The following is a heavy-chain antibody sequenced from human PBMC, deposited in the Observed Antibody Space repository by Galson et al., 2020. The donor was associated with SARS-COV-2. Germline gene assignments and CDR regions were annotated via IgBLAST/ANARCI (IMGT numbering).Heavy chain of an antibody. V-gene: IGHV1-69*13. CDR2: IIPIFGTA. D-gene: IGHD6-13*01. CDR3: ARAVRGQQLVRVNWFDP. CDR1: GGTFSSYA. J-gene: IGHJ5*02. Sequence: SVKVSCKASGGTFSSYAISWVRQAPGQELEWMGGIIPIFGTANYAQKFQGRVTITADESTSTAYMELSSLRSEDTAVYYCARAVRGQQLVRVNWFDPWGQGTLVTVSS.